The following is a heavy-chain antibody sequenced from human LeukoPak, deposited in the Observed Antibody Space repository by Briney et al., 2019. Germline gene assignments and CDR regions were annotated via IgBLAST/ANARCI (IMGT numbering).Heavy chain of an antibody. D-gene: IGHD1-26*01. CDR1: GYSISSGYY. Sequence: ETLCLTCTFSGYSISSGYYWGWIRQPPGKGLEWIGSIYHSGNTYYNPSLKSRVTISVDTSKNQFSLKLSSVTAADTAVYYCARAGSYSPDFQHWGQGTLVTVSS. V-gene: IGHV4-38-2*02. CDR3: ARAGSYSPDFQH. J-gene: IGHJ1*01. CDR2: IYHSGNT.